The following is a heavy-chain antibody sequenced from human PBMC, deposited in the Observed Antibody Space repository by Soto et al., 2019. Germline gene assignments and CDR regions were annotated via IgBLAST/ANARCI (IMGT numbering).Heavy chain of an antibody. Sequence: SETLSLTCTVSGGSISTTDHNWGWIRQPPGKGLEWIGKIHYSGTTNYNPSLKSRVTISVDTSKNQFSLKLSSVTAADTAVYYCARLPLAYYYYMDVWGKGTTVTVSS. V-gene: IGHV4-39*07. CDR2: IHYSGTT. CDR1: GGSISTTDHN. CDR3: ARLPLAYYYYMDV. J-gene: IGHJ6*03.